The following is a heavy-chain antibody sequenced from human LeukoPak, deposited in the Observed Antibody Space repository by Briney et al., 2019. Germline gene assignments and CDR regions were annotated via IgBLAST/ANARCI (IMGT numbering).Heavy chain of an antibody. Sequence: SETLSLTCTVSGDSISSSSYYWGWIRQPPGKGLEYIGNIYYSGSTYYNPSLRSRLTISIDTSRNQFSLRLSSVTAADTAVYYCASDPGPDYHDSAYCFDYWGQGTLVTVSS. CDR1: GDSISSSSYY. V-gene: IGHV4-39*07. CDR3: ASDPGPDYHDSAYCFDY. D-gene: IGHD3-22*01. CDR2: IYYSGST. J-gene: IGHJ4*02.